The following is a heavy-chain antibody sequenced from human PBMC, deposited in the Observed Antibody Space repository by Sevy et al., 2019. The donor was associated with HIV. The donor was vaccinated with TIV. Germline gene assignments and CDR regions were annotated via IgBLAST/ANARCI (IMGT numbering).Heavy chain of an antibody. J-gene: IGHJ6*02. CDR1: GYTFTGYY. CDR2: INPNSGGT. V-gene: IGHV1-2*06. CDR3: ARDLAGYYCYGMDV. Sequence: ASVKVSCKASGYTFTGYYMHWVRQAPGQGLEWMGRINPNSGGTNYAQKFQGRVTMTRDTSSSTAYMELSRLRSDDTAVYYCARDLAGYYCYGMDVWGQGTTVTVSS.